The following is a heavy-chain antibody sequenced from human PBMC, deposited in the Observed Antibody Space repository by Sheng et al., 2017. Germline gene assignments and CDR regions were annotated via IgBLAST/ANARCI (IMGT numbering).Heavy chain of an antibody. CDR3: ARDPEAMSYFDY. V-gene: IGHV3-21*01. Sequence: EVQLVESGGGLVKPGGSLRLSCAASGFTFSNYNMNWVRQAPGKGLEWVSSISASSSYIYYADSVKGRFTISRDNAKNSLYLQMNSLRAEDTAVYYCARDPEAMSYFDYWGQGTLVTVSS. CDR2: ISASSSYI. CDR1: GFTFSNYN. J-gene: IGHJ4*02.